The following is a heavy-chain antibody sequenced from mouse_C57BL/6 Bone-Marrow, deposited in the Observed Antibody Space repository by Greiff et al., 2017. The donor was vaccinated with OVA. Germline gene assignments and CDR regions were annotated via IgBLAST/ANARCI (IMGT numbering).Heavy chain of an antibody. D-gene: IGHD2-12*01. Sequence: VQLQQPGAELVKPGASVKMSCKASGYTFTSYWITWVKQRPGQGLEWIGDIYPGSGSTNYHEKFKSKATLTVDTSSSTAYMQLSSLTSEDSAVYYCARCSYYLYYYAMDYWGQGTSVTVSS. V-gene: IGHV1-55*01. CDR1: GYTFTSYW. CDR2: IYPGSGST. J-gene: IGHJ4*01. CDR3: ARCSYYLYYYAMDY.